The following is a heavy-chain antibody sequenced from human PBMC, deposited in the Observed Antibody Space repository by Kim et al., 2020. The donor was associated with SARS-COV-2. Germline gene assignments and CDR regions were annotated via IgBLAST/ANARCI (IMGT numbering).Heavy chain of an antibody. D-gene: IGHD5-12*01. J-gene: IGHJ4*01. CDR1: GFTFSSYA. V-gene: IGHV3-30-3*01. CDR3: AREGVEMATKEDRYFDY. CDR2: ISYDGSNK. Sequence: GGSLRLSCAASGFTFSSYAMHWVRQAPGKGLEWVAVISYDGSNKYYADSVKGRFTISRDNSKNTLYLQMNSLRAEDTAVYYCAREGVEMATKEDRYFDY.